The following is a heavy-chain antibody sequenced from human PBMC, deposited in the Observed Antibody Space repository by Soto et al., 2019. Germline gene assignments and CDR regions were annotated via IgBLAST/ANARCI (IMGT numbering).Heavy chain of an antibody. D-gene: IGHD3-10*01. CDR3: ATVGTGSYNWFDP. Sequence: EVQLVESGGGLVQPGGSLRLSCAASGFTFSSNWMHWVRQAPGKGLVWVARINSDGTTTTYADPVKGRFTISRDNAKNTVYLQMKSPRVEDTAVYYCATVGTGSYNWFDPWGRGTLVTVSS. CDR2: INSDGTTT. CDR1: GFTFSSNW. J-gene: IGHJ5*02. V-gene: IGHV3-74*01.